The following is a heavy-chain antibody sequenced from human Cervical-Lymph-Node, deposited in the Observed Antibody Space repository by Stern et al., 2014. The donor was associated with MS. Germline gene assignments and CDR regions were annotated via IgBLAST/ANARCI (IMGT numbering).Heavy chain of an antibody. J-gene: IGHJ4*02. CDR2: VYYSGNT. D-gene: IGHD3-22*01. Sequence: QLQLQESGPGLVKPSETLSLTCTISGGSISTSSRYWGWVRQSPGQGLEWIGSVYYSGNTYYNPSLKSRVTISVDTAKNQFSLRRSSVTAADTAVYYCARPYFYDNIGYYYWGYFDYWGLGTLVTVSS. V-gene: IGHV4-39*01. CDR1: GGSISTSSRY. CDR3: ARPYFYDNIGYYYWGYFDY.